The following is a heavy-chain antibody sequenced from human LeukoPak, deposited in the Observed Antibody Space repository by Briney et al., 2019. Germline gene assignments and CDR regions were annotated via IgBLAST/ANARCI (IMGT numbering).Heavy chain of an antibody. J-gene: IGHJ4*02. D-gene: IGHD6-6*01. CDR2: IYTSGST. CDR1: GGSISSYY. Sequence: SETLSLTCTVSGGSISSYYWSWIRQPAGKGLEWIGRIYTSGSTNYNPSLKSRVTMSVDTSKNQFSLKLSSVTAADTAVYYCARDGGIAARYYFDYWGQGTLVTVSS. V-gene: IGHV4-4*07. CDR3: ARDGGIAARYYFDY.